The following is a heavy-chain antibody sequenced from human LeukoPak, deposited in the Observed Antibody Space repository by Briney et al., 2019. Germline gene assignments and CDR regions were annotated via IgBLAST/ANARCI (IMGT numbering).Heavy chain of an antibody. Sequence: PGGSLRLSCAASGFIFSNYYMHWVRQAPGKGMVWVSAIYSGGSTYYADSVKGRFTIYREHSKKTLYLQMNSLRGEEMAVYYCARTEYGSGSYYLDYWGQGTLVTVSS. V-gene: IGHV3-66*01. D-gene: IGHD3-10*01. CDR2: IYSGGST. CDR1: GFIFSNYY. J-gene: IGHJ4*02. CDR3: ARTEYGSGSYYLDY.